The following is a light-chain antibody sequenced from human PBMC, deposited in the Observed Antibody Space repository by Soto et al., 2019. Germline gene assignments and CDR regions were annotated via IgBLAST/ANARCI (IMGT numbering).Light chain of an antibody. V-gene: IGKV1-5*01. CDR2: DAS. CDR3: QKYHTLVT. J-gene: IGKJ4*01. Sequence: DVQLTQSPSTLSASVGDRVSFSCRASQSISTSLAWYQQRPGKAPKLLISDASSLEGGVPSRFRGSGSGTEFTLSISSLQPDDFVTYYCQKYHTLVTFGGGTKVDIK. CDR1: QSISTS.